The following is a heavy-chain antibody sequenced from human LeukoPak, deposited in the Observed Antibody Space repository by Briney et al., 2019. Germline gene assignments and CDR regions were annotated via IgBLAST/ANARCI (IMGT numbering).Heavy chain of an antibody. V-gene: IGHV4-39*07. CDR2: IYYSGST. J-gene: IGHJ4*02. CDR1: GGSISSTSYY. CDR3: ARDSTYYYDSSGYYDWSPFDY. Sequence: SETLSLTCNVSGGSISSTSYYWGWIRQPPGKGLEWIGSIYYSGSTYYNPSLKSRVTISVDTSKNQFSLKLSSVTAADTAVYYCARDSTYYYDSSGYYDWSPFDYWGQGTLVTVSS. D-gene: IGHD3-22*01.